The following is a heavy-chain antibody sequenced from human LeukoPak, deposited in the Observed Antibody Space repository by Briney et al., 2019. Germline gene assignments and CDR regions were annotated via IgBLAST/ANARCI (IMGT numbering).Heavy chain of an antibody. V-gene: IGHV3-21*01. CDR2: ISSSSSYI. D-gene: IGHD6-6*01. Sequence: GGSLRLSCAASGFTFSSYSMNWDRQAPGKGLEWVSSISSSSSYIYYADSVKGRFTISRDNAKNSLYLQMNSLRAEDTAVYYCASGFSSSPYFDYWGQGTLVTVSS. CDR3: ASGFSSSPYFDY. CDR1: GFTFSSYS. J-gene: IGHJ4*02.